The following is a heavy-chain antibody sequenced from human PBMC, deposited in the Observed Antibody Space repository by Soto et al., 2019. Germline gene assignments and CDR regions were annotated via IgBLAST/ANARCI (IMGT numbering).Heavy chain of an antibody. Sequence: PGGSLRLSCAASGFTFSSYAMSWVRQAPGKGLEWVSAISGSGGSTYYADSVKGRFTISRDNSKNTLYLQMNSLRAEDTAVYYCAKDLDSDYYDSSGPPAWGQGTLVTVSS. V-gene: IGHV3-23*01. CDR2: ISGSGGST. CDR1: GFTFSSYA. D-gene: IGHD3-22*01. CDR3: AKDLDSDYYDSSGPPA. J-gene: IGHJ5*02.